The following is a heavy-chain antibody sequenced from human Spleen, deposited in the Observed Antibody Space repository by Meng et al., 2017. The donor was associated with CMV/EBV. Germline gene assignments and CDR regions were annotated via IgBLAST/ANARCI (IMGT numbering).Heavy chain of an antibody. CDR1: GFTFDDYG. V-gene: IGHV3-69-1*02. D-gene: IGHD3-3*01. Sequence: GESLKISCAASGFTFDDYGMNWVRQAPGKGLEWVSSVSSSSTIYYADSVKGRFTISRDNAKNSQYLQMNSLRAEDTSVYYCARVKHRRFLEWLSLYSYYGMDVWGQGTTVTVSS. J-gene: IGHJ6*02. CDR2: VSSSSTI. CDR3: ARVKHRRFLEWLSLYSYYGMDV.